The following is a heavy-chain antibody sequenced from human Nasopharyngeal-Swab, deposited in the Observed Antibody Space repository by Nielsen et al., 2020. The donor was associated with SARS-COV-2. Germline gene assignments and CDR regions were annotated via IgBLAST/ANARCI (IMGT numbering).Heavy chain of an antibody. CDR2: IYYSGST. CDR3: AGGFGDYDY. V-gene: IGHV4-59*02. J-gene: IGHJ4*02. D-gene: IGHD4-17*01. Sequence: SETLSLTCTVSGGSVSSYYWSWIRQPPGKGLEWIGYIYYSGSTNYNPSLKSRVTISVDTSKNQFSLKLSSVTAADTAVYYCAGGFGDYDYWGQGTLVTVSS. CDR1: GGSVSSYY.